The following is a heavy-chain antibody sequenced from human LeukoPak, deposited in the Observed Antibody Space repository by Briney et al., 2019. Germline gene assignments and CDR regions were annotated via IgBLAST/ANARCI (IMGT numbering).Heavy chain of an antibody. D-gene: IGHD4-17*01. V-gene: IGHV4-59*01. J-gene: IGHJ6*03. Sequence: SETLSFTCTVSGGSISSYYWSWIRQPPGKGLEWIGYIYYSGSTNYNPSLKSRVTISVDTSKNQFSLKLSSVTAADTAVYYCARVRGYGDYYYMDVWGKGTTVTISS. CDR1: GGSISSYY. CDR3: ARVRGYGDYYYMDV. CDR2: IYYSGST.